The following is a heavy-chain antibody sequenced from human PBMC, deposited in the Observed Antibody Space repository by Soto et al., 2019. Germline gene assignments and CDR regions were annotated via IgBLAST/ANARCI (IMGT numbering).Heavy chain of an antibody. Sequence: GGSLRLSCSASGFIFSDYAMHWVRQAPGKGLEWVANIKQDGSEKYYADSVRDRFTISRDNGKNSLYLQMNSLRVADTAMYYCARDWLNYYFADWGQGALVTVSS. V-gene: IGHV3-7*05. J-gene: IGHJ4*02. CDR2: IKQDGSEK. D-gene: IGHD5-12*01. CDR3: ARDWLNYYFAD. CDR1: GFIFSDYA.